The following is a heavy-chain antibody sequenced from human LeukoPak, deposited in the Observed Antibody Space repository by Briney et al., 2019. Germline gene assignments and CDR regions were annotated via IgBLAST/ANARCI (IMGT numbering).Heavy chain of an antibody. V-gene: IGHV3-11*01. CDR1: GLTFRDFY. CDR2: ITNSGSSI. CDR3: AGRTFGGESPAFDY. Sequence: GGPLRLSCAAPGLTFRDFYMSWIRQAPGRGLEYISYITNSGSSIYYAASVKGRFTISRDNAKNSLYLQMSNLRAEDTAIYYCAGRTFGGESPAFDYWGQGTLVTVSS. J-gene: IGHJ4*02. D-gene: IGHD2-21*01.